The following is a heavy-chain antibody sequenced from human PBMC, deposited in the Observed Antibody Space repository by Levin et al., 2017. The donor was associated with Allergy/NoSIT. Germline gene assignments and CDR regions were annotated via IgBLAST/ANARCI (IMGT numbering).Heavy chain of an antibody. CDR2: IYTSGST. J-gene: IGHJ5*02. D-gene: IGHD2-15*01. V-gene: IGHV4-4*07. Sequence: SETLSLTCTVSGGSISSYYWSWIRQPAGKGLEWIGRIYTSGSTNYNPSLKSRVTMSVDTSKNQFSLKLSSVTAADTAVYYCARDSCSGGSCYSDYWFDPWGQGTLVTVSS. CDR1: GGSISSYY. CDR3: ARDSCSGGSCYSDYWFDP.